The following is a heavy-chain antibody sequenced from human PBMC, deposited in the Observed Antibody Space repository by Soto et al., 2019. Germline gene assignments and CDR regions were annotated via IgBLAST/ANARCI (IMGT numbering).Heavy chain of an antibody. Sequence: ESLSPTGAVSAASITTSYWSWIRQPLGKALEWIGYISYRGSTNYNPSLKSRLTISIDTSKSQISLKLTSMTTADTAVYYCATSGIVGREVNTWFDPWGQGTLVTVYS. J-gene: IGHJ5*02. CDR1: AASITTSY. CDR2: ISYRGST. CDR3: ATSGIVGREVNTWFDP. D-gene: IGHD3-22*01. V-gene: IGHV4-59*01.